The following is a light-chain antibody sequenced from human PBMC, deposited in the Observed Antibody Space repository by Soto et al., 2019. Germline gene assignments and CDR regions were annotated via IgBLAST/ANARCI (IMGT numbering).Light chain of an antibody. CDR3: QQRQYWPPIT. CDR1: LSVNSY. CDR2: DAS. V-gene: IGKV3-11*01. Sequence: VLTQSPAILSLSPGERATLSCRASLSVNSYLAWYQQKPCQAPRLLIYDASNRAAGIPARFSGSRSGTDFTLTISSLEPEDFAIYDCQQRQYWPPITFGQGTRLEIK. J-gene: IGKJ5*01.